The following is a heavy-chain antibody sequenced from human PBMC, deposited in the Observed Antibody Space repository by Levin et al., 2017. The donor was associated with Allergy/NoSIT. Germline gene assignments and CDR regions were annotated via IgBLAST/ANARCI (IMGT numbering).Heavy chain of an antibody. CDR1: GGSFSGYY. V-gene: IGHV4-34*01. J-gene: IGHJ1*01. D-gene: IGHD6-13*01. Sequence: SQTLSLTCAVYGGSFSGYYWSWIRQPPGKGLEWIGEINHSGSTNYNPSLKSRVTISVDTSKNQFSLKLSSVTAADTAVYYCARGRRSSRLHHSAEYYQHWGQGTLVTVSS. CDR2: INHSGST. CDR3: ARGRRSSRLHHSAEYYQH.